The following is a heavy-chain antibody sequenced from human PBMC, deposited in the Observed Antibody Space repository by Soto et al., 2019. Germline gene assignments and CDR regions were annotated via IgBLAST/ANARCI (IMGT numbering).Heavy chain of an antibody. V-gene: IGHV4-31*03. J-gene: IGHJ3*02. CDR3: ARGSQLERDARDI. D-gene: IGHD1-1*01. Sequence: QVQLQESGPGLVKPSQTLSLTCSVSGVSINSGGYYWSWIRHHPGKGLEWIGYIYYTGHTFYNPSLKSRVAMSLDTSKNQCSLKLSSVTAAGTAVYYCARGSQLERDARDIWGQGTMVTVSS. CDR2: IYYTGHT. CDR1: GVSINSGGYY.